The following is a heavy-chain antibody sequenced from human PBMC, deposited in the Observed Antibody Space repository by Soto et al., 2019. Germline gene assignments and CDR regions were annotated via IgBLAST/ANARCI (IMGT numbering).Heavy chain of an antibody. CDR1: GFTFSSYA. CDR2: ISGSGSST. CDR3: ARDCSSSSCYGYFQH. J-gene: IGHJ1*01. V-gene: IGHV3-23*01. D-gene: IGHD2-2*01. Sequence: PGGSLRLSCAASGFTFSSYAMSWVRQAPGKGLEWVSAISGSGSSTYYADSVKGRFTISRDNAKNTLYLQMNSLRAEDTAVYYCARDCSSSSCYGYFQHWGQGTRVTVSS.